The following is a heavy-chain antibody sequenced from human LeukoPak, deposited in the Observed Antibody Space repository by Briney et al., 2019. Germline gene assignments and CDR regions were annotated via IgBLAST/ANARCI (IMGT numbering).Heavy chain of an antibody. V-gene: IGHV4-30-4*01. Sequence: PSQTLSLTCTVSGGSISSCDYYWSWIRQPPGKGLGWIGYIYYSGSTYYNPSLKSRVTISVDTSKNQFSLKLSSVTAADTAVYYCARDQIVVVPAAIRGTDYYYYGMDVWGQGTTVTVSS. D-gene: IGHD2-2*01. CDR2: IYYSGST. CDR3: ARDQIVVVPAAIRGTDYYYYGMDV. J-gene: IGHJ6*02. CDR1: GGSISSCDYY.